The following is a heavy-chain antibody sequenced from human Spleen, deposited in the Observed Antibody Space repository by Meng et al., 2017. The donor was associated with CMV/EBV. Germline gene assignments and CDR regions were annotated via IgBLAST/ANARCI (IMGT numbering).Heavy chain of an antibody. V-gene: IGHV4-30-4*08. D-gene: IGHD5-18*01. Sequence: SETLSLTCTVSGGSISSGDYYWSWIRQPPGKGLEWIGYIYYSGSTYYNPSLKSRVTISVDTSKNQFSPKLSSVTAADTAVYYCAREVYSYGSGHSSFDYWGQGTLVTVSS. CDR3: AREVYSYGSGHSSFDY. CDR1: GGSISSGDYY. J-gene: IGHJ4*02. CDR2: IYYSGST.